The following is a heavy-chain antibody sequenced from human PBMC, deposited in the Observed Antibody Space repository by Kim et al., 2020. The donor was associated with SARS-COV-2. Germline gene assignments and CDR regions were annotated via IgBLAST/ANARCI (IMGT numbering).Heavy chain of an antibody. J-gene: IGHJ3*02. D-gene: IGHD2-2*01. V-gene: IGHV4-34*01. CDR3: ARGHRGWYCSSTSCDAFD. CDR2: INHSGST. Sequence: SETLSLTCAVYGGSFSGYYWSWIRQPPGKGLEWIGEINHSGSTNYNPSLKSRVTISVDTSKNQFSLKLSSVTAADTAVYYCARGHRGWYCSSTSCDAFD. CDR1: GGSFSGYY.